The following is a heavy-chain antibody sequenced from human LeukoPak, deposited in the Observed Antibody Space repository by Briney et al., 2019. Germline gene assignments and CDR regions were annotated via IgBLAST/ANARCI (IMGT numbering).Heavy chain of an antibody. CDR2: IYYSGST. J-gene: IGHJ4*02. V-gene: IGHV4-59*01. Sequence: SETLSLTCAVYGGSFSGYYWSWIRQPPGKGLEWIGYIYYSGSTNYNPSLKSRVTISVDTSKNQFSLKLSSVTAADTAVYYCARVHGYFDYWGQGTLVTVSS. CDR3: ARVHGYFDY. CDR1: GGSFSGYY.